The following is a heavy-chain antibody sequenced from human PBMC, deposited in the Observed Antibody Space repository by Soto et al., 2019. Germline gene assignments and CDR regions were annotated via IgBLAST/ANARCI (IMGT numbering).Heavy chain of an antibody. J-gene: IGHJ6*02. CDR1: GGSITSDY. D-gene: IGHD2-15*01. CDR2: IYHSGST. Sequence: QVQLQESGPGLVKPSETLSLTCTVSGGSITSDYWSWIRQPPGKGLEWIGYIYHSGSTNHNPSLKGRVTVSVDTSKNHFPLRLSSVTAADTAVYYCARGGGGSRDYYYGMDVWGQGTTVTVSS. CDR3: ARGGGGSRDYYYGMDV. V-gene: IGHV4-59*08.